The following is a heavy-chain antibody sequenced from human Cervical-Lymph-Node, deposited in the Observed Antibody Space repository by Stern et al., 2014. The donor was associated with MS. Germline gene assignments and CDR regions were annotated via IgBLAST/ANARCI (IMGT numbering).Heavy chain of an antibody. CDR3: EKDGYNY. CDR1: GYTFTGYY. Sequence: QLVQSGAEVKKPGASVKVSCKASGYTFTGYYIHWVRQAPGQGLEWMGWIIPNNGDTNYAQNFQGRVTMTRDTSISTAYMELSRLRSDDTAVYYFEKDGYNYWGQGTLVTVSS. V-gene: IGHV1-2*02. J-gene: IGHJ4*02. CDR2: IIPNNGDT. D-gene: IGHD5-24*01.